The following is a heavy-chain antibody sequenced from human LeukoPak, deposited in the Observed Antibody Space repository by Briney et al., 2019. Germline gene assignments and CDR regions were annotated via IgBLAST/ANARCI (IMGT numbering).Heavy chain of an antibody. J-gene: IGHJ5*02. V-gene: IGHV4-4*07. CDR2: VFHTGQH. CDR3: ARVSGYCSGGRCYGGQVFDP. D-gene: IGHD2-15*01. CDR1: GESMTPYY. Sequence: SETLSLTCSVSGESMTPYYWTWIRQSAGKGLEWLGRVFHTGQHNYNPSLKSRLSMSLDASRNLGSLTLTSVTAADTAIYYCARVSGYCSGGRCYGGQVFDPWGQGTLVIVSS.